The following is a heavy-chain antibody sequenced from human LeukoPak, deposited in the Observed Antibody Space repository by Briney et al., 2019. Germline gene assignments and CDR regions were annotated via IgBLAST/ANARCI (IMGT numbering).Heavy chain of an antibody. D-gene: IGHD6-13*01. CDR2: ISGSGGST. V-gene: IGHV3-23*01. Sequence: GGSLRLSCAASGFTFSSYAMSWVRQAPGKELEWVSAISGSGGSTYYADSVKGRFTISRDNSKNTLYLQMNSLRAEDTAVYYCAKGDSSSWLFDYWGQGTLVTVSS. CDR3: AKGDSSSWLFDY. J-gene: IGHJ4*02. CDR1: GFTFSSYA.